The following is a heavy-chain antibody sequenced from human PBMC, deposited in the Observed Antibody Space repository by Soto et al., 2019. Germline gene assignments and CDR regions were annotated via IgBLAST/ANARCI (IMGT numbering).Heavy chain of an antibody. CDR2: IYYNGNT. CDR3: ARRAVAVVALREDNWFDP. Sequence: QVQLQESGPGLVKPSETLSLTCTVSGASISSYYWNWIRQSPGKGLEWIGHIYYNGNTKYNPFLQSRLTISVDTSKNQFSLELNSVTAADTAVYFCARRAVAVVALREDNWFDPWGQGTLVTVSS. V-gene: IGHV4-59*01. CDR1: GASISSYY. J-gene: IGHJ5*02. D-gene: IGHD2-21*01.